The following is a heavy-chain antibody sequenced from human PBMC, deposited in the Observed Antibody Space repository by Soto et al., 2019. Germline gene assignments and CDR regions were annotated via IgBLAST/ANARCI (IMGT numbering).Heavy chain of an antibody. J-gene: IGHJ6*02. Sequence: GESLKISCKGSGYSFTSYWISWVRQMPGKGLEWMGRIDPSDSYTNYSPSLQGHVTISADKSISTAYLQWSSLKASDTAMYYCARQRGGYSYVQNYYGMDVWGQGTTVTVSS. CDR3: ARQRGGYSYVQNYYGMDV. V-gene: IGHV5-10-1*01. CDR1: GYSFTSYW. D-gene: IGHD5-18*01. CDR2: IDPSDSYT.